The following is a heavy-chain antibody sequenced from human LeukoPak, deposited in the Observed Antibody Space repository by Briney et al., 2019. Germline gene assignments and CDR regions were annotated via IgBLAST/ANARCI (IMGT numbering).Heavy chain of an antibody. V-gene: IGHV4-31*03. Sequence: SETLSLTCSVSGGSISSGGYYWSWIRQHPGKGLEWIGYIYYSGSTYYNPSLKSRVTISVDTSKNQFSLKLSSVTAADTAVYYCRGSLSSDWFDPWGQGTLVTVSS. J-gene: IGHJ5*02. CDR2: IYYSGST. D-gene: IGHD1-26*01. CDR1: GGSISSGGYY. CDR3: RGSLSSDWFDP.